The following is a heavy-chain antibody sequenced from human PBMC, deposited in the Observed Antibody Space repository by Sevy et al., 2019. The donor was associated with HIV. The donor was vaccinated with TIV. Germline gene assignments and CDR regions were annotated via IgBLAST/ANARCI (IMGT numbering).Heavy chain of an antibody. CDR1: GFTFSSYA. Sequence: GGSLRLSCAASGFTFSSYAMHWVRQAPGKGLEWVAVISYDGSNKYYAHSVKGRFTISRDNSKNTLYLQMNSLRAEDTAVYYCARGWGHYGSGSYLTLDYWGQGTLVTVSS. D-gene: IGHD3-10*01. CDR3: ARGWGHYGSGSYLTLDY. V-gene: IGHV3-30-3*01. CDR2: ISYDGSNK. J-gene: IGHJ4*02.